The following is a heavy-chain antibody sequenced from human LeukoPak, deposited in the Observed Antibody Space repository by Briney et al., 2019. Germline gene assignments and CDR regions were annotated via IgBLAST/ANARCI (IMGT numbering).Heavy chain of an antibody. J-gene: IGHJ6*03. CDR2: INHSVST. V-gene: IGHV4-34*01. CDR1: GGSFIAYH. CDR3: ARGSYYFDSSDNHSYYYYMDV. D-gene: IGHD6-25*01. Sequence: SETLSLTCAVYGGSFIAYHWTWIRHPPGMWLECIGEINHSVSTNYNTSRKTQFTISADKSKNKFSLKVSSVTAADAAVYYCARGSYYFDSSDNHSYYYYMDVWGEGTTVTVSS.